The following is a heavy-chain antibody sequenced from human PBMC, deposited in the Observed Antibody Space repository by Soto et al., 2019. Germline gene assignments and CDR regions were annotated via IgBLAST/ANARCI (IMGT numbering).Heavy chain of an antibody. D-gene: IGHD3-22*01. V-gene: IGHV3-21*01. J-gene: IGHJ6*02. CDR2: ISSSSSYI. CDR1: GFTFSTYS. Sequence: EVQLVESGGGLVKPGGSLRLSCAASGFTFSTYSMNWVRQAPVKGLEWVSSISSSSSYIYYADSVKGRFTISRDNAKNSLYLQMNSLRAEDTAVYYCARYDSSGYYWPYYYYGMDVWGQGTTVTVSS. CDR3: ARYDSSGYYWPYYYYGMDV.